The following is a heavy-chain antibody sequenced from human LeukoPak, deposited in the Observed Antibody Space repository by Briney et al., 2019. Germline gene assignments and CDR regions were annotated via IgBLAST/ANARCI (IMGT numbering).Heavy chain of an antibody. Sequence: ASVKVSCKASGYTFTTYYMHWVRQAPGQGLEWVGIINPSGGSTTYAQKFQGRVTMTSDTSTSTVYMELSSLRSEDTAVYYCAGSSGWYCDYWGQGTLVTVSS. CDR2: INPSGGST. D-gene: IGHD6-19*01. V-gene: IGHV1-46*01. J-gene: IGHJ4*02. CDR1: GYTFTTYY. CDR3: AGSSGWYCDY.